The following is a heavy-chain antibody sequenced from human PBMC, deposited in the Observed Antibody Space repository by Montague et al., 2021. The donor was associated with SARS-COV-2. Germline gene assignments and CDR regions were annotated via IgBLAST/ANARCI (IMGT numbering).Heavy chain of an antibody. D-gene: IGHD1-1*01. J-gene: IGHJ6*03. V-gene: IGHV4-34*01. CDR2: IDPSGNT. CDR1: GVSISGNY. Sequence: SETLSLTCAVYGVSISGNYWVWIRHSPGKGLEWIGEIDPSGNTNYNPSLKSRVILSVDSSRNQFSLKLNSLTAADKAVYYCARGVGGLVPTAFGLRYFYFFYMDIWGKGTTVTVSS. CDR3: ARGVGGLVPTAFGLRYFYFFYMDI.